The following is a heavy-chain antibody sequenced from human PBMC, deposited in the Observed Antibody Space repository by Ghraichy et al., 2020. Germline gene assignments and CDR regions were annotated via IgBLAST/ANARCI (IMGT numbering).Heavy chain of an antibody. CDR1: GFTFSSYA. CDR2: ISGSGGST. J-gene: IGHJ4*02. Sequence: GGSLRLSCAASGFTFSSYAMSWVRQAPGKGLEWVSAISGSGGSTYYADSVKGRFTVSRDNSKNTLYLQMNSLRAEDTAVYYCAKIIAASIVVVVRGYFDYWGQGTLVTVSS. V-gene: IGHV3-23*01. CDR3: AKIIAASIVVVVRGYFDY. D-gene: IGHD2-15*01.